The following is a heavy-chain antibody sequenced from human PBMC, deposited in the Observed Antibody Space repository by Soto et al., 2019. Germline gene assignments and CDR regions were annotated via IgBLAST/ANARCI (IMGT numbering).Heavy chain of an antibody. Sequence: EVQLLESGGGLVQPGGSLRLSWVGSGFTFINYAMNLVRQTPGKGLEWVSTIGGGGDRTFDADTVKGRFTISRDNYKNTVNLQMNSLRADDTAVYYCARKVLGSTSRPDWWYFDLWGRGTLVTVSS. CDR1: GFTFINYA. CDR3: ARKVLGSTSRPDWWYFDL. D-gene: IGHD2-2*01. CDR2: IGGGGDRT. V-gene: IGHV3-23*01. J-gene: IGHJ2*01.